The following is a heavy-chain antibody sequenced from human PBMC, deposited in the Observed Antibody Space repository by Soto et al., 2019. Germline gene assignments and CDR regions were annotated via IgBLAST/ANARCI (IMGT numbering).Heavy chain of an antibody. CDR3: ALSRDSSRGSVY. D-gene: IGHD3-22*01. Sequence: SGPTLVNPTQTLTLTCTVSGFSLTTGGMTVGWIRQPPGKAPESLALGYEYSPSLQNRLTFTKDTSKNQVVLTLTNMDPVDTATYYVALSRDSSRGSVYWGQGIVVTVSS. V-gene: IGHV2-5*01. CDR1: GFSLTTGGMT. J-gene: IGHJ4*02. CDR2: GYE.